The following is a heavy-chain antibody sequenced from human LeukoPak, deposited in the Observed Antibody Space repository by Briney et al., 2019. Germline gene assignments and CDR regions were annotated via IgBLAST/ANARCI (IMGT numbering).Heavy chain of an antibody. CDR2: RRYDGSNK. D-gene: IGHD3-16*02. CDR1: GFTFSSYG. V-gene: IGHV3-30*02. CDR3: ATQSDYQLYDYVWGSYRYTAGVDY. Sequence: GGSPRLSCAASGFTFSSYGMHWVRQAPGKGLEWVAFRRYDGSNKYYADSVKGRFTISRDNSKNTLYLQMNSLRAEDTAVYYCATQSDYQLYDYVWGSYRYTAGVDYWGQGTLVTVSS. J-gene: IGHJ4*02.